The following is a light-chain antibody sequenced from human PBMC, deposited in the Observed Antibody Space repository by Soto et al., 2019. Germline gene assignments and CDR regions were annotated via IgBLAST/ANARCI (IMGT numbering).Light chain of an antibody. CDR1: QDISNY. V-gene: IGKV1-33*01. CDR2: DAS. J-gene: IGKJ4*01. CDR3: QQYDNLLT. Sequence: DIQMTQSPSSLSASVGDRVTITCQASQDISNYLNWYQQKPGKAPKLLIYDASNLETGVPSRFSGSGYGTDFTFTISSLQPEDIATYSCQQYDNLLTFGGGTKVEIK.